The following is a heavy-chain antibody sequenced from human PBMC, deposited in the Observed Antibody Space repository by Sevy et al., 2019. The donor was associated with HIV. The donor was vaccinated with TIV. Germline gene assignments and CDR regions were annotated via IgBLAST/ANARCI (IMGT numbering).Heavy chain of an antibody. Sequence: ASVKVSCKVSGYTFSTYRITWVRQAPGQGLEWMGWIGLYNGNSNYAQKFRDRVTMTADTSTSTAYMELRSLRSDDTAVYYCARVPTYYYGSATYFDSWGQGSLVTVSS. CDR3: ARVPTYYYGSATYFDS. CDR2: IGLYNGNS. D-gene: IGHD3-10*01. J-gene: IGHJ4*02. V-gene: IGHV1-18*01. CDR1: GYTFSTYR.